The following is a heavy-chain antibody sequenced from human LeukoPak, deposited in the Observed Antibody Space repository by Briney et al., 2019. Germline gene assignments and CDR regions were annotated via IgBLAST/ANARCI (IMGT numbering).Heavy chain of an antibody. CDR2: INPSGGST. Sequence: GASVKVSCKASGYTFTSYYMHWVRQAPGQGLEWMGIINPSGGSTSYAQKFQGRVTMTRDTSISTAYMELSRLRSDDTAVYYCARVDTLPRYSPQGAFDYWGQGTLVTVSS. J-gene: IGHJ4*02. V-gene: IGHV1-46*01. CDR1: GYTFTSYY. CDR3: ARVDTLPRYSPQGAFDY. D-gene: IGHD5-18*01.